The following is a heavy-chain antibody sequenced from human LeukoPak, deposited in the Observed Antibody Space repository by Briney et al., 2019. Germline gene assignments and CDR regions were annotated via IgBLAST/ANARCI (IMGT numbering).Heavy chain of an antibody. CDR1: GYSFTSYW. Sequence: GESLKISFKGSGYSFTSYWIGWVRQMPGKGLEWMGIIYPGDSDTRYSPSFQGQVTISADKSISTAYLQWSSLEASDTAMYYCARPGAAGTMTVSFDIWGQGTMVTVSS. J-gene: IGHJ3*02. D-gene: IGHD6-13*01. CDR3: ARPGAAGTMTVSFDI. V-gene: IGHV5-51*01. CDR2: IYPGDSDT.